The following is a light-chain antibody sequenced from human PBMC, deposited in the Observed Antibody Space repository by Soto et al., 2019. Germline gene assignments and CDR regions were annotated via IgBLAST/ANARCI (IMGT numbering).Light chain of an antibody. J-gene: IGKJ1*01. CDR2: KAS. CDR1: QSVRSW. V-gene: IGKV1-5*03. CDR3: QQYNSDHWT. Sequence: DIQMTQSPSTLSASIGDRVTITCRASQSVRSWLAWYQKKPGKAPNLLIYKASSLQSGVPSRFSGSGSGTEFTLTISSLQPDDFATYYCQQYNSDHWTFGQGTKVEVK.